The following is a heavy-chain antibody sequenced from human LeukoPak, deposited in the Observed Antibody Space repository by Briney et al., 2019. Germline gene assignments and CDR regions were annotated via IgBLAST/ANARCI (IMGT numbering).Heavy chain of an antibody. V-gene: IGHV1-18*01. CDR2: ISAYNGNT. CDR3: ARGGSFTVSGSLGDY. CDR1: GYTFTSYG. Sequence: ASVKVSCKASGYTFTSYGISWVRQAPGQGLEWMGWISAYNGNTNYAQKLQGRVTMTTDTSTSTAYMELRSLRSGDTAVYYCARGGSFTVSGSLGDYWGQGTLVTVSS. D-gene: IGHD1-26*01. J-gene: IGHJ4*02.